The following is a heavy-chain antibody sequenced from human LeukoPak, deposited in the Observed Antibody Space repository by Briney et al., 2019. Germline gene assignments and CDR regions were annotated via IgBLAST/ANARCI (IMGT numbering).Heavy chain of an antibody. V-gene: IGHV3-23*01. D-gene: IGHD1-26*01. Sequence: GGSLRLSCAASGFTFTSYSMNWVRQAPGKGLEWVSTISGGGGSTYYADSVKGRYTISRDNSKNALYLQVNSLRAEDTAVYYCAKGGKWDVTPFDYWGQGTLVTVSS. CDR1: GFTFTSYS. CDR2: ISGGGGST. J-gene: IGHJ4*02. CDR3: AKGGKWDVTPFDY.